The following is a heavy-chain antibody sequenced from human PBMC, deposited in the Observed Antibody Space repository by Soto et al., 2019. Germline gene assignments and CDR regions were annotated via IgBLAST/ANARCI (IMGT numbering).Heavy chain of an antibody. J-gene: IGHJ4*02. CDR1: GGSISSVRYS. D-gene: IGHD5-12*01. Sequence: SETLSLTCAVSGGSISSVRYSWSWIRHQPGQGLEWIGYIYHSGSTYYNPSLKSRVTISVDRSKNQFSLKLSSVTAADTAVYYCARRRGGRRGIVATTTYDYWGQGTLVTVSS. CDR2: IYHSGST. V-gene: IGHV4-30-2*01. CDR3: ARRRGGRRGIVATTTYDY.